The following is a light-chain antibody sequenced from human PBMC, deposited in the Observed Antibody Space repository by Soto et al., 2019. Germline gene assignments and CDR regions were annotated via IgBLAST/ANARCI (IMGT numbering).Light chain of an antibody. CDR1: SSDIGGYNS. Sequence: QSALTQSPSASGSHGQSVPLACTGTSSDIGGYNSVSWYQQHPGNAPKVMIYDVTKRPSGVPDRFSGSKSGNTASLTVSALHAEDEADYYCSSYTDRKHLVFGTGTKLTVL. CDR3: SSYTDRKHLV. J-gene: IGLJ1*01. CDR2: DVT. V-gene: IGLV2-8*01.